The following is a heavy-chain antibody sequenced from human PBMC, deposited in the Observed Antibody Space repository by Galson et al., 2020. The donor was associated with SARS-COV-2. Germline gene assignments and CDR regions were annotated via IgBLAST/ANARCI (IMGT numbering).Heavy chain of an antibody. Sequence: ASVKVSCKASGYTFTSYGISWVRQAPGQGLEWMGWISAYNGNTNYAQKLQGRVTMTTDTSTSTAYMELRSLRSDDTAVYYCARDPGDYGDYYYFDYWGQGTLVTVSS. V-gene: IGHV1-18*04. CDR1: GYTFTSYG. CDR3: ARDPGDYGDYYYFDY. CDR2: ISAYNGNT. D-gene: IGHD4-17*01. J-gene: IGHJ4*02.